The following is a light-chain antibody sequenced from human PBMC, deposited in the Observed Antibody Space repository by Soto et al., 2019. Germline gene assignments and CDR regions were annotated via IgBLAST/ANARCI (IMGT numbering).Light chain of an antibody. CDR2: DAS. Sequence: EIVLTQSPATLSLSPGDRATLSCRASQSVGSYLGWYQQRPGQAPRLLIYDASNRATGIPARFSGSGSGIDFTLTISSLAPEDFAVYYCQQRSDWPSTFGGGTKVEIK. J-gene: IGKJ4*01. CDR1: QSVGSY. CDR3: QQRSDWPST. V-gene: IGKV3-11*01.